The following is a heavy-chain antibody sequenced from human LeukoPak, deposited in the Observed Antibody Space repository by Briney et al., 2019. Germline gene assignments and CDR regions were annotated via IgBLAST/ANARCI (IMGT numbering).Heavy chain of an antibody. CDR1: GFTFSSYG. J-gene: IGHJ4*02. CDR2: INSSSDSI. V-gene: IGHV3-48*02. CDR3: ARAMRSGYDY. Sequence: GGSLRLSCAASGFTFSSYGMNWVRQAPGKRLEWVSYINSSSDSIYYADSVKGRFTISRDNAENSLYLELTSLTDEDTAVYYCARAMRSGYDYWGQGTLVTVSS. D-gene: IGHD5-12*01.